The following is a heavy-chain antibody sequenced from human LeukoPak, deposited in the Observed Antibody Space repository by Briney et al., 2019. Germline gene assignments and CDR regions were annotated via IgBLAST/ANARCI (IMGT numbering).Heavy chain of an antibody. J-gene: IGHJ6*02. Sequence: GGSLRLSCAASGFTFSSYAMHWVRQAPGKGLEWVAVISYDGSNKYYADSVKGRFTISRDNSKNTLYLQMNSLRAEDTAVYYCARSGSPSQVGATNRYDDYYYGMDVWGQGTMVTVSS. D-gene: IGHD1-26*01. CDR2: ISYDGSNK. CDR3: ARSGSPSQVGATNRYDDYYYGMDV. V-gene: IGHV3-30*04. CDR1: GFTFSSYA.